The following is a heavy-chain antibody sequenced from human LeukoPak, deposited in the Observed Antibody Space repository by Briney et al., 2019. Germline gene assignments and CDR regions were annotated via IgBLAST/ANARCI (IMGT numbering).Heavy chain of an antibody. CDR2: IYYSGST. CDR1: GGSISSSSYY. V-gene: IGHV4-39*01. Sequence: SETLSLTCTVSGGSISSSSYYWGWIRQPPGKGLEWIGSIYYSGSTYYNPSLKSRVTISVDTSKNQFSLKLSSVTAADTAVYYCARRLTAYCTNGVCYWFDYWGQGTLVTVSS. D-gene: IGHD2-8*01. J-gene: IGHJ4*02. CDR3: ARRLTAYCTNGVCYWFDY.